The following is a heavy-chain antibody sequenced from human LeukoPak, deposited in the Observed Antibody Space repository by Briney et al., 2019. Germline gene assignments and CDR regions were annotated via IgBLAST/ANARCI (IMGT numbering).Heavy chain of an antibody. V-gene: IGHV4-59*12. J-gene: IGHJ5*02. D-gene: IGHD6-13*01. CDR3: ARGINSSSWYGGWFDP. CDR1: GGSISAYY. Sequence: SGTLSLTCTVSGGSISAYYWSWIRQPPGKGLEWIGYIYYSGSTNYNPSLKSRVTMSVDTSKNQFSLKLSSVTAADTAVYYCARGINSSSWYGGWFDPWGQGTLVTVSS. CDR2: IYYSGST.